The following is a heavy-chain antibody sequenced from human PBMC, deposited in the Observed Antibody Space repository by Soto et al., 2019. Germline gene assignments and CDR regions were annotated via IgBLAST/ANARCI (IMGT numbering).Heavy chain of an antibody. D-gene: IGHD5-12*01. V-gene: IGHV1-18*01. CDR3: ARPKNELRFYSYNGIDV. J-gene: IGHJ6*02. Sequence: ASVKVSCKASGYTFTSYGISWVRQAPGQGLEWMGWISAYNGNTNYAQKLQGRVTMTADKSTSTAYMELNSLRTDDTAVYYCARPKNELRFYSYNGIDVWGQGTTVTSP. CDR2: ISAYNGNT. CDR1: GYTFTSYG.